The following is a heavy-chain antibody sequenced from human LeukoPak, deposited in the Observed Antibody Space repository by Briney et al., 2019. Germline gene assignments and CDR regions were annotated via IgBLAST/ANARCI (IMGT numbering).Heavy chain of an antibody. CDR3: ARDTKDLGFDP. J-gene: IGHJ5*02. CDR1: GGTFSSYA. V-gene: IGHV1-69*04. Sequence: SVKVSCKASGGTFSSYAISWVRQAPGQGLEWMGRIIPILGIANYAQKFQGRVTITADRSTSTAYMELSSLRSEDTAVYYCARDTKDLGFDPWGQGTLVTVSS. CDR2: IIPILGIA. D-gene: IGHD3-3*01.